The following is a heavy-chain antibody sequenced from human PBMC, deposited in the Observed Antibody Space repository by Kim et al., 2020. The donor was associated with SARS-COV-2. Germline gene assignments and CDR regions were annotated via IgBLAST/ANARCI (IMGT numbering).Heavy chain of an antibody. V-gene: IGHV3-30-3*01. CDR1: GFTFSSCA. D-gene: IGHD3-10*01. CDR2: IYNDGSTK. Sequence: GGSLRLSCAASGFTFSSCAIHWVRQAPGKGLEWVSVIYNDGSTKNYADSVNGRFTISRDNTKNTLYLQMNSMTADDTALYYCARDAWGRVRGLTYSYYG. CDR3: ARDAWGRVRGLTYSYYG. J-gene: IGHJ6*01.